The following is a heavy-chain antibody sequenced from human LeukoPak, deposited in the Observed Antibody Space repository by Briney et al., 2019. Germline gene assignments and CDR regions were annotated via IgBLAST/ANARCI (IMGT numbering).Heavy chain of an antibody. V-gene: IGHV4-39*01. CDR2: IYYSGNT. J-gene: IGHJ4*02. D-gene: IGHD6-19*01. CDR1: GGSINSRSYY. CDR3: AKYGKSGWVIDN. Sequence: SETLSLTCTVSGGSINSRSYYWGWIRQPPGKGLEWIGSIYYSGNTYYTPSLKSRVTISVDTSKNQFSLKLSSVTAADTAVYFSAKYGKSGWVIDNWGQGTLVTVSS.